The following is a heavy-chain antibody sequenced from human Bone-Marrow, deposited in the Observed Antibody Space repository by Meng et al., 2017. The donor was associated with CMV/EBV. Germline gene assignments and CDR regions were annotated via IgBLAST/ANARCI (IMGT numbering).Heavy chain of an antibody. V-gene: IGHV3-21*01. CDR1: GFTFSSYS. CDR3: ARGADFWSGYYNDAFDI. CDR2: ISSSSSYI. Sequence: GESLKISCAASGFTFSSYSMNWVRQAPGKGLEWVSSISSSSSYIYYADSVKGRFTISRDNAKNSLYLQMNSLGAEDTAVYYCARGADFWSGYYNDAFDIWGQGTMVTVSS. D-gene: IGHD3-3*01. J-gene: IGHJ3*02.